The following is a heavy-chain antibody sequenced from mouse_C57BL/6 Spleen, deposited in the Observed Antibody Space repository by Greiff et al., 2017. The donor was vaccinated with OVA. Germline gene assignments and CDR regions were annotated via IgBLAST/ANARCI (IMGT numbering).Heavy chain of an antibody. CDR2: INPGSGGT. D-gene: IGHD4-1*01. J-gene: IGHJ4*01. CDR3: ARSELNYYAMDY. Sequence: QVQLQQSGAELVRPGTSVKVSCKASGYAFTNYLIEWVKQRPGQGLEWIGVINPGSGGTNYNEKFKGKATLTADKSSSTAYMQLSSLTSEDSAVYFCARSELNYYAMDYWGQGTSVTVSS. CDR1: GYAFTNYL. V-gene: IGHV1-54*01.